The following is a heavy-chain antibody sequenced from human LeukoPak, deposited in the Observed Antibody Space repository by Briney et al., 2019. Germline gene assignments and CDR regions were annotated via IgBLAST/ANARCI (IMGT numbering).Heavy chain of an antibody. CDR3: ARDSFWSGYYPFDY. D-gene: IGHD3-3*01. V-gene: IGHV3-7*01. CDR1: GFTFSSYW. Sequence: GGSLRLSCAASGFTFSSYWMSWVRQAPGKGLEWVASIKQDGSGKYYVDSVKGRFTISRDNAKSSLYLQMNSLRAEDTAVYYCARDSFWSGYYPFDYWGQGTLVTVSA. CDR2: IKQDGSGK. J-gene: IGHJ4*02.